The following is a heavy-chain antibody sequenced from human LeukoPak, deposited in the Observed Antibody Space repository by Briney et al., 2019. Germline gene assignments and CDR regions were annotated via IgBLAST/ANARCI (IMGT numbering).Heavy chain of an antibody. J-gene: IGHJ4*02. CDR2: IYYSGST. Sequence: SETLSLTCTVPGGSISSYYWSWIRQPPGKGLEWIGYIYYSGSTNYNPSLKSRVTISVDTSKNQFSLKLSSVTAADTAVYYCARWSSGYYNYFDYWGQGTLVTVSS. V-gene: IGHV4-59*01. CDR3: ARWSSGYYNYFDY. CDR1: GGSISSYY. D-gene: IGHD3-22*01.